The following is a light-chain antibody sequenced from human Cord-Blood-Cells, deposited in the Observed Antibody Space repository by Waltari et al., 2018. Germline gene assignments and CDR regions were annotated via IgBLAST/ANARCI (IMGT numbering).Light chain of an antibody. CDR1: QSISSY. J-gene: IGKJ1*01. Sequence: DIQMTQSPSSLSASVGDRVTITCRASQSISSYLNLYQQKPGKAPKLLIYAASSLQSGVPLRFSGSGSGTDFTLTISSLQPEDFATYYCQQSYSTPRTFGQGTKVEIK. CDR3: QQSYSTPRT. V-gene: IGKV1-39*01. CDR2: AAS.